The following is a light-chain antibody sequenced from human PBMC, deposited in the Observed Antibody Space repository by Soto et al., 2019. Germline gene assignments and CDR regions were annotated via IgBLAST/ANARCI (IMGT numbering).Light chain of an antibody. V-gene: IGLV2-14*01. J-gene: IGLJ1*01. CDR3: SSYTSSSTYV. Sequence: QSALTQPASVSGSPGQSITISCTGTSSDVGGYNYVSWYQQHPGKDPKLMIYDVSNRPSGVSNRFSGSKSGNTASLTISGLQAEDDADYYCSSYTSSSTYVFGTGTKVTVL. CDR1: SSDVGGYNY. CDR2: DVS.